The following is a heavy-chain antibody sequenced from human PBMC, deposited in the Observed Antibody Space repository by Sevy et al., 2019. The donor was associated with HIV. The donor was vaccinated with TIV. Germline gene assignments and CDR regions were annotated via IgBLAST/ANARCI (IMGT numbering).Heavy chain of an antibody. J-gene: IGHJ6*02. Sequence: ASVKVSCKASGYSFTDYYMHWVRQAPGQGLEWMAWINPKNDVTNYAQKFQGRVTMTRDTSTSTAYMELTRLRSDDTAVYYCARARRVTTVYYYYGMDVWGQETTVTVSS. D-gene: IGHD5-18*01. CDR1: GYSFTDYY. V-gene: IGHV1-2*02. CDR3: ARARRVTTVYYYYGMDV. CDR2: INPKNDVT.